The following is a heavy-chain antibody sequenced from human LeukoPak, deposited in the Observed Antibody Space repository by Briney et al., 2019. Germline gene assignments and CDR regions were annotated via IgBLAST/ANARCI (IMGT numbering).Heavy chain of an antibody. V-gene: IGHV3-15*01. Sequence: GGSPRLSCAASGFTFSDYYMSWIRQAPGKGLEWVGRIKPKTDGETTEYAAPVKDRFSISRDDSKSMMYLQMNSLKTEDTAVYYCITPLPYSAQGGQGTLVTVSS. CDR1: GFTFSDYY. CDR3: ITPLPYSAQ. CDR2: IKPKTDGETT. J-gene: IGHJ4*02. D-gene: IGHD2-21*01.